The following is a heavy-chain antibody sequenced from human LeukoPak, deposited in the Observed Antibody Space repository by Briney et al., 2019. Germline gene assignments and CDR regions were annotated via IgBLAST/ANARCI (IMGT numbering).Heavy chain of an antibody. CDR3: ARALTTLGYYYYYMDV. Sequence: ASVKVSCKASGYTFTGYYMHWVRQAPGQGLEWMGWISAYNGNTNYAQKLQGRVTMTTDTSTSTAYMELRSLRSDDTAVYYCARALTTLGYYYYYMDVWGKGTTVTISS. V-gene: IGHV1-18*04. J-gene: IGHJ6*03. CDR1: GYTFTGYY. D-gene: IGHD4/OR15-4a*01. CDR2: ISAYNGNT.